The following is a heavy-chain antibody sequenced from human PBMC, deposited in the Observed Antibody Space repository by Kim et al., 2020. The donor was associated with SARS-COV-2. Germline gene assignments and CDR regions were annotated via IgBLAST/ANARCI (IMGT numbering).Heavy chain of an antibody. CDR3: ARLKKVRGYSYGSSPLGPYYYYGMDV. J-gene: IGHJ6*02. D-gene: IGHD5-18*01. CDR1: GFTFSSYG. CDR2: IWYDGSNK. Sequence: GGSLRLSCAASGFTFSSYGMHWVRQAPGKGLEWVAVIWYDGSNKYYADSVKGRFTISRDNSKNTLYLQMNSLRAEDTAVYYCARLKKVRGYSYGSSPLGPYYYYGMDVWGQGTTVTVSS. V-gene: IGHV3-33*01.